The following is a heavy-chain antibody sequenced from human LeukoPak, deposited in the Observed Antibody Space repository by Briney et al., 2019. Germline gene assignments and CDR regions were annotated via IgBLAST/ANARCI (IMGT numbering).Heavy chain of an antibody. V-gene: IGHV1-18*01. Sequence: ASVKVSCKASGYTFTSYGISWVRQAPGHRLEWMGGISAYNGNTNYAQKLQGRVTMTTDTSTSTAYMELRSLRSDDTAVYYCARDLRYSSSWYRVFDYWGQGTLVTVSS. CDR2: ISAYNGNT. CDR3: ARDLRYSSSWYRVFDY. J-gene: IGHJ4*02. D-gene: IGHD6-13*01. CDR1: GYTFTSYG.